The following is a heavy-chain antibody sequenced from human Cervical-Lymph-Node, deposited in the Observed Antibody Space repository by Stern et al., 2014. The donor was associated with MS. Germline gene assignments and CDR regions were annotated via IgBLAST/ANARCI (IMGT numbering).Heavy chain of an antibody. D-gene: IGHD3-22*01. CDR3: ARDRDNGGYSVPPAILGY. CDR1: GYSFSSYV. J-gene: IGHJ4*02. Sequence: QMQLVHSGAEVKKPGASVKVSCKASGYSFSSYVMHWVRQAPGQRLEWMGWININDGDTKEALKFQGRVTLTRDTSASTAYMELSRLTAEDTAVYYCARDRDNGGYSVPPAILGYWGQGALVTVSS. V-gene: IGHV1-3*04. CDR2: ININDGDT.